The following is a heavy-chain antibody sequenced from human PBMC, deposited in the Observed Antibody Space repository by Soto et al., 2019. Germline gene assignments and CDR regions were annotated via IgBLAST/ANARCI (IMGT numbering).Heavy chain of an antibody. D-gene: IGHD2-2*01. CDR1: GFTFSRYI. CDR2: INSNGGST. Sequence: EVQLLESGGGLVQPGGSLRLSCVASGFTFSRYIMSWVRQAPGKGREWVSTINSNGGSTYYADSVKGRFTVSRDNSRNSLYLQMNSLRAEDTAVYYCARVPDLNYCSRTSCLYYFDYWGQGGLVTVSS. V-gene: IGHV3-23*01. J-gene: IGHJ4*02. CDR3: ARVPDLNYCSRTSCLYYFDY.